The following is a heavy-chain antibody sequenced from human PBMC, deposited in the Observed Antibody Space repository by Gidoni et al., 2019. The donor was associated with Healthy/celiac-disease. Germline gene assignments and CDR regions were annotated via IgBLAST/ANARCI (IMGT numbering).Heavy chain of an antibody. Sequence: EVQLLEAGGGLVQPGGSLSLSCAASGFAFSRYAMSWVRQAPGKGLEWVSAISGRCGSTYYADSVKGRFTISRDNSKNPLYLQMNSLRAEDTAVYYCAKADSLSIVVVIAGFDYWGQGTLVTVSS. CDR1: GFAFSRYA. CDR2: ISGRCGST. CDR3: AKADSLSIVVVIAGFDY. V-gene: IGHV3-23*01. J-gene: IGHJ4*02. D-gene: IGHD2-21*01.